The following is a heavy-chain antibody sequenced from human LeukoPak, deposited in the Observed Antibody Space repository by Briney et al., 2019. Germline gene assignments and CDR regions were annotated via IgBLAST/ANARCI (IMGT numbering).Heavy chain of an antibody. CDR3: AKDRPNYYGSNGHYYRRDGDY. Sequence: GGSLRLSCAASGFTFSIYAMSWVRQAPGKGLQWVSSITSSGDGTYYADSVKGRFTISRDNSENMLYLQMNSLRVEDTAVYFCAKDRPNYYGSNGHYYRRDGDYWGHGTLVTVSS. J-gene: IGHJ4*01. CDR2: ITSSGDGT. D-gene: IGHD3-22*01. CDR1: GFTFSIYA. V-gene: IGHV3-23*01.